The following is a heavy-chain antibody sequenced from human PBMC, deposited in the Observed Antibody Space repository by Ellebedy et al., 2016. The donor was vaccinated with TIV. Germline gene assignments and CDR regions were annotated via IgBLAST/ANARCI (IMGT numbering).Heavy chain of an antibody. CDR1: GGSFSGYY. Sequence: SETLSLTXAVYGGSFSGYYWSWIRQPPGKGLEWIGSIYHSGSTYYNPSLKSRVTISVDTSKNQFSLKLSSVTAADTAVYYCAREIVEASKRYGMDVWGQGTTVTVSS. J-gene: IGHJ6*02. D-gene: IGHD5-12*01. V-gene: IGHV4-34*01. CDR3: AREIVEASKRYGMDV. CDR2: IYHSGST.